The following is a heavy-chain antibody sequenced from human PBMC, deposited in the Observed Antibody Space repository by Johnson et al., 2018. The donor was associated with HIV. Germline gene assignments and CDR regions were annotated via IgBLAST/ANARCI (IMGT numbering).Heavy chain of an antibody. D-gene: IGHD5-24*01. Sequence: DVQLVESGGVVVQPGGSLRLSCAASGFTFDDYTMHWVRQAPGKGLEWVSGISWNSGSIGYADSVKGRFTISRDNAKNSLYLQMNSLRAEDTALYYCARRRRDGDTFDIWGRGTMVTVSS. CDR1: GFTFDDYT. V-gene: IGHV3-9*01. CDR3: ARRRRDGDTFDI. J-gene: IGHJ3*02. CDR2: ISWNSGSI.